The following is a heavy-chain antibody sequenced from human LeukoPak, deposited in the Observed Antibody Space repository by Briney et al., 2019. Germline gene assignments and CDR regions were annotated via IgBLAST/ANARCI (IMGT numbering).Heavy chain of an antibody. CDR3: AKVGNGNAFDI. CDR1: GFTFSSYS. Sequence: GGSLRLSCAASGFTFSSYSMNWVRQAPGKGLEWVSGISWNSGSIGYADSVKGRFTISRDNAKNSLYLQMNSLRAEDTALYYCAKVGNGNAFDIWGQGTMVTVSS. V-gene: IGHV3-9*01. J-gene: IGHJ3*02. D-gene: IGHD1-1*01. CDR2: ISWNSGSI.